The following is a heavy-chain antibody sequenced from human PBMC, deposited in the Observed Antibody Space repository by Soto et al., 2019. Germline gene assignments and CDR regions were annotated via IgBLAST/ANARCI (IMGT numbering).Heavy chain of an antibody. J-gene: IGHJ4*02. CDR2: MIPICGTA. V-gene: IGHV1-69*01. CDR3: ARDGGSGSWYERQDY. Sequence: QVQLVQSGAEVKKPGSSVKVSCKASGGTFSSYAISWVRQAPGQGLGWMGGMIPICGTAKYAQKFQGRVTITADESTSTAYMELSSLRSEDTAVYYCARDGGSGSWYERQDYWGQGTLVTVSS. D-gene: IGHD6-13*01. CDR1: GGTFSSYA.